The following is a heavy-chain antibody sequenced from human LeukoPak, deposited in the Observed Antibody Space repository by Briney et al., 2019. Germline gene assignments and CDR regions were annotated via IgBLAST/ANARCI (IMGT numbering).Heavy chain of an antibody. V-gene: IGHV3-30*18. Sequence: GGSLRLSCAASGFTFSSYGIHWVRQAPGKGLEWVTVISYDGTNKYYADSVKGRFTISRDNSKNTLYLQMNSLRAEDTAVYYCAKSGRRGYSYGYRFKYYYDYWGQGTLVTVSS. CDR1: GFTFSSYG. D-gene: IGHD5-18*01. CDR3: AKSGRRGYSYGYRFKYYYDY. CDR2: ISYDGTNK. J-gene: IGHJ4*02.